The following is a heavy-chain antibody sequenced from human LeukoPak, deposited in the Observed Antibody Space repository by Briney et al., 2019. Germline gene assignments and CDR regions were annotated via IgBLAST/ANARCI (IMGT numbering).Heavy chain of an antibody. CDR2: ISYDGSNK. V-gene: IGHV3-30*18. Sequence: PGGSLRLSCAASGFTFSSSGMHWVRQAPGKGLEWVAVISYDGSNKYYADSVKGRFTISRDNSKNTLYLQMNSLRAEDTAVYYCAKELPPYSIAAAGTASWGQGTLVTVSS. CDR3: AKELPPYSIAAAGTAS. CDR1: GFTFSSSG. J-gene: IGHJ4*02. D-gene: IGHD6-13*01.